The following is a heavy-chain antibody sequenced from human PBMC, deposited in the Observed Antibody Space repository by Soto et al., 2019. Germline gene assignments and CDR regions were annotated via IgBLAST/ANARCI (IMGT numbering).Heavy chain of an antibody. D-gene: IGHD2-21*02. CDR3: ASVVVVTAMGGKNYFDY. Sequence: QVQLVQSGAEVKKPGSSVKVSCKASDGTFSSYAISWVRQAPGQGLEWMGGIIPIFGTANYAQKFKGRVTITADEFTSTVYVGVSSMRSEDTAGYYCASVVVVTAMGGKNYFDYWCEGTMVTVSS. CDR2: IIPIFGTA. J-gene: IGHJ4*02. V-gene: IGHV1-69*01. CDR1: DGTFSSYA.